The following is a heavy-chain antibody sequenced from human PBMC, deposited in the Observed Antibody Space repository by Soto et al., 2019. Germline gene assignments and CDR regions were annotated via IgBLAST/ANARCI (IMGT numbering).Heavy chain of an antibody. J-gene: IGHJ6*03. Sequence: SETLSLTCTVSGGSISSSSYYWGWIRQPPGKGLEWIGSIYYSGSTYYNPSLKSRVTISVDTSKNQFSLKLSSVTAADTAVYYCARPRVEVGFGESPYVGPNYYYYYMDVWGKGTTVTVSS. D-gene: IGHD3-10*01. V-gene: IGHV4-39*01. CDR3: ARPRVEVGFGESPYVGPNYYYYYMDV. CDR1: GGSISSSSYY. CDR2: IYYSGST.